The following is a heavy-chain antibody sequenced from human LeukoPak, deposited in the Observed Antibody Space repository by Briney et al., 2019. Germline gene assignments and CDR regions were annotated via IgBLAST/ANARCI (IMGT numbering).Heavy chain of an antibody. Sequence: ASVTVSCKASGYTFTGYYMPWVRQAPGQGLEWMGWINPNSGGTNYAQKFQGRVTMTRDTSISTAYMELSRLRSDDTAVYYCARGRRADFGVVIMFVYWGQGTLVTVSS. D-gene: IGHD3-3*01. CDR3: ARGRRADFGVVIMFVY. V-gene: IGHV1-2*02. CDR1: GYTFTGYY. CDR2: INPNSGGT. J-gene: IGHJ4*02.